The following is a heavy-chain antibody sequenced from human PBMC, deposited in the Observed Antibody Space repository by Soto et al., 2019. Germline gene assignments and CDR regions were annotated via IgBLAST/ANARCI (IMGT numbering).Heavy chain of an antibody. CDR1: GFSFKSYG. J-gene: IGHJ3*02. V-gene: IGHV3-30*18. Sequence: PWGCMRLSCAACGFSFKSYGMPWVLQAPGKGLEWVAVISYDGSNKSYADSVKGRFTISRDNSKNTLYLQMNSLRAEDTAVYYCAKHGYSSGWYLRGAFDIWGQGTMVTVSS. CDR2: ISYDGSNK. CDR3: AKHGYSSGWYLRGAFDI. D-gene: IGHD6-19*01.